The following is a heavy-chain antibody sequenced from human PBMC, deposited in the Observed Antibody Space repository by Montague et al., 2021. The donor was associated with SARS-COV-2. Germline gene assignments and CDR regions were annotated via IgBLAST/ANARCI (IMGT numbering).Heavy chain of an antibody. CDR3: ARYSSGWYGGRFDP. J-gene: IGHJ5*02. D-gene: IGHD6-19*01. Sequence: SETLSLTCEVYGGAFSGFYWSWIRQTPGKGLEWIGEINNFGQTKYNPSLKSRATMSVDTSKNQFSLKLNAATAADTAVYYCARYSSGWYGGRFDPWDQGTEVVVSS. CDR2: INNFGQT. CDR1: GGAFSGFY. V-gene: IGHV4-34*01.